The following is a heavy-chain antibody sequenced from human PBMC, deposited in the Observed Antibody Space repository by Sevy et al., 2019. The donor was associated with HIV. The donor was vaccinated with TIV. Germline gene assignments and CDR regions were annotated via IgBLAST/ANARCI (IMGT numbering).Heavy chain of an antibody. CDR1: GFTFSNSD. Sequence: GGSLRLSCAASGFTFSNSDMNWVHQAPGKGLEWVSSISSASSFIYYADSVKGRFTISRDNAKNSLYLQMNSLRPEDTAVYYCAGDRGVGTSSYGMHVWGQGTTVTVSS. CDR2: ISSASSFI. D-gene: IGHD1-26*01. V-gene: IGHV3-21*01. J-gene: IGHJ6*02. CDR3: AGDRGVGTSSYGMHV.